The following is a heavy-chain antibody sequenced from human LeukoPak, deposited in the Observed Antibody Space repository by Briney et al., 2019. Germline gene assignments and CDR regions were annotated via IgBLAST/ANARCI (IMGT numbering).Heavy chain of an antibody. CDR3: ARASQGNLGSQLDY. V-gene: IGHV1-8*01. CDR1: GYTFTSYD. D-gene: IGHD1-1*01. CDR2: MNPNSGNT. J-gene: IGHJ4*02. Sequence: ASVTVSFKASGYTFTSYDINWVRQATGQGLEWMGWMNPNSGNTGYAQKFQGRVTMTRNTSISTAYMELSSLRSEDTAVYYCARASQGNLGSQLDYWGQGTLVTVSS.